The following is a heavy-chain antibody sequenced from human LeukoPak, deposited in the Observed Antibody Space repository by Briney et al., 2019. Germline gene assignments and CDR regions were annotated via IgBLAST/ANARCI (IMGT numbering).Heavy chain of an antibody. J-gene: IGHJ6*02. CDR1: GFTFSSHA. Sequence: GGSLRLSCVASGFTFSSHAMHWVRQAPGQGLEWMGRINPNSGGTNHAQKFQGRVTMTRDTSISTAYMELSRLRSDDTAVYYCARHDSMDVWGQGTTVTVSS. CDR2: INPNSGGT. V-gene: IGHV1-2*06. CDR3: ARHDSMDV.